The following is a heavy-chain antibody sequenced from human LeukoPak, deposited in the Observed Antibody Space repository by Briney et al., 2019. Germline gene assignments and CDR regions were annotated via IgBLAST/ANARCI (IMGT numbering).Heavy chain of an antibody. Sequence: ASVNVSCKASRYTFTGWYMHWVRQAPGQGLEWMTWINLNSGDTKFAQRFQGRVTMTRDTSISTTYMELSSLRPDDTAVYYCARGSDIAAPVTTPFDHWGQGTLVTVSS. V-gene: IGHV1-2*02. CDR3: ARGSDIAAPVTTPFDH. J-gene: IGHJ4*02. D-gene: IGHD6-13*01. CDR2: INLNSGDT. CDR1: RYTFTGWY.